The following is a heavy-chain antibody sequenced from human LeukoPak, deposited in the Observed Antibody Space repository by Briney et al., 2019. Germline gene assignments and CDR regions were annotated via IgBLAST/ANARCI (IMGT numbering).Heavy chain of an antibody. Sequence: SETLSLTCTVSGGSISSRSYYWGWIRQPPGKGLEWIGWIYYSGSTYYNPSLKSRVTISVDTSKNQFSLKLRSVTAADTAVYYCARSYGSGSSQWGAFDIWGQGTMVTVSS. CDR1: GGSISSRSYY. V-gene: IGHV4-39*01. CDR3: ARSYGSGSSQWGAFDI. D-gene: IGHD3-10*01. J-gene: IGHJ3*02. CDR2: IYYSGST.